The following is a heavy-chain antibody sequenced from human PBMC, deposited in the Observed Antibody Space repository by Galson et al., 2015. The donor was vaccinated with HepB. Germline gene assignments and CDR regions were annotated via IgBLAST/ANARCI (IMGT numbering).Heavy chain of an antibody. CDR2: ISAGGSST. CDR3: AKRSYSGSYFEKGPLGN. V-gene: IGHV3-23*01. D-gene: IGHD1-26*01. CDR1: GFTFSSYA. J-gene: IGHJ4*02. Sequence: SLRLSCAASGFTFSSYAMNWVRQAPGKGLEWVSGISAGGSSTNYADSVKGRFTISRDNSKNTLYLQMNSLRVEDSAVYYCAKRSYSGSYFEKGPLGNWGQGTLVTVSS.